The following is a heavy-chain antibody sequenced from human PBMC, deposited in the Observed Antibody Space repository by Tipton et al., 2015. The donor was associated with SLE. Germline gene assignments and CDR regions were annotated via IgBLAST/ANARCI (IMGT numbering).Heavy chain of an antibody. CDR2: IYYSGST. D-gene: IGHD1-26*01. J-gene: IGHJ6*03. CDR3: ARGGLGVSYYYYMDV. V-gene: IGHV4-59*01. Sequence: TLSLTCTVSGGSIRSYYWSWIRQPPGKGLEWIGYIYYSGSTNQNPSLKSRVTISVDTSKNQFSLKLSSVTAADTAVYYCARGGLGVSYYYYMDVWGKGTTVTVSS. CDR1: GGSIRSYY.